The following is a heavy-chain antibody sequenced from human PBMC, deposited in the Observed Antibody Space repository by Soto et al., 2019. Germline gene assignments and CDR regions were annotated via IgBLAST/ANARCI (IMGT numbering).Heavy chain of an antibody. V-gene: IGHV1-46*01. D-gene: IGHD2-15*01. CDR1: GYTFTSYY. Sequence: ASVKVSCKASGYTFTSYYMHWVRQAPGQGLEWMGIINPSGGSTSYAQKFQGRVTMTRDTSTSTVYMELSSLRSEDTAVYYCARDLLVVVAATPGYYYGMDVWGQGTTVTAP. CDR3: ARDLLVVVAATPGYYYGMDV. CDR2: INPSGGST. J-gene: IGHJ6*02.